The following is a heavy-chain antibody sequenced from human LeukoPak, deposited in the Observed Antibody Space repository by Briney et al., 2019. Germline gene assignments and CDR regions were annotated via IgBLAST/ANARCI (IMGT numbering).Heavy chain of an antibody. CDR3: LAHELDY. CDR1: GYAFISYY. Sequence: ASVKVSCKASGYAFISYYMHWVRQAPGQGLEWMGIINPSGGSTSYAQKFQGRVTMTRDTSISTAYMELSRLRSDDTAMYYCLAHELDYWGEGTLVTVSS. V-gene: IGHV1-46*01. D-gene: IGHD2-15*01. J-gene: IGHJ4*02. CDR2: INPSGGST.